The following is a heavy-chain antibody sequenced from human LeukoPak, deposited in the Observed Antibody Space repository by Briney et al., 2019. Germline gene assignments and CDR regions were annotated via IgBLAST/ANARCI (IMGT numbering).Heavy chain of an antibody. CDR1: GGSISSYY. Sequence: SETLSFTCTVSGGSISSYYWSWIRQPPGKGLEWIGYIYYSGSTNYNPSLKSRVTISVDTSKNQFSLKLSSVTAADTAVYYCARGPEDFWKTNYYYYYYMDVWGKGTAVTVSS. CDR2: IYYSGST. CDR3: ARGPEDFWKTNYYYYYYMDV. J-gene: IGHJ6*03. D-gene: IGHD3-3*01. V-gene: IGHV4-59*01.